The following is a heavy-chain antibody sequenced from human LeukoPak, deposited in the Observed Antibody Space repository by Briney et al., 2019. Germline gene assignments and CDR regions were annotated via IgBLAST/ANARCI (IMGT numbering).Heavy chain of an antibody. Sequence: GGSLRLSCAASGFTFSNYWMSWVRQAPGKGLEWVANIKQDGSEKYYVDSVKGRFTISRDNAKNSLYLQMNSLRAEDTAVFYCARGQQMVRYWGQGTLVTVSS. CDR2: IKQDGSEK. J-gene: IGHJ4*02. D-gene: IGHD6-13*01. CDR1: GFTFSNYW. CDR3: ARGQQMVRY. V-gene: IGHV3-7*01.